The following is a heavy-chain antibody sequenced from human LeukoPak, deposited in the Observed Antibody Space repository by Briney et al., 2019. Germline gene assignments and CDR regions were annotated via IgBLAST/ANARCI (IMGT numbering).Heavy chain of an antibody. D-gene: IGHD3-22*01. CDR3: ARTYYYDSSGSIRFDP. Sequence: SETLSLTCAVSGYSISSGYYWGWIRQPAGKGLEWIGSIYHSGSTYYNPSLKSRVTISVDTSKNQFSLKLSSVTAADTAVYYCARTYYYDSSGSIRFDPWGQGTLVTVSS. CDR1: GYSISSGYY. V-gene: IGHV4-38-2*01. J-gene: IGHJ5*02. CDR2: IYHSGST.